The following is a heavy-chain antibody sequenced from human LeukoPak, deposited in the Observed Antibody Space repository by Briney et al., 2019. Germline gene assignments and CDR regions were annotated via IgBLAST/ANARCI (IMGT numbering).Heavy chain of an antibody. Sequence: PGGSLRLSCAASTSNTFTTYWMHWVRQAPGKGLVWVSRINGDGSSISYADSVRGRFTISRDNAKNTLYLQMNSLRAEDTAVYYCANGIAVAWAYYYMDVWGKGTTVTVSS. CDR2: INGDGSSI. CDR3: ANGIAVAWAYYYMDV. D-gene: IGHD6-19*01. J-gene: IGHJ6*03. CDR1: TSNTFTTYW. V-gene: IGHV3-74*01.